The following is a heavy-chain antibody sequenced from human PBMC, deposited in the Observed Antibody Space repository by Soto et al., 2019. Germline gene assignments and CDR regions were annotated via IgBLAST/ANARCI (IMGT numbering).Heavy chain of an antibody. CDR2: IIPIFGTA. J-gene: IGHJ6*02. V-gene: IGHV1-69*13. Sequence: AASVKVSCKASGGTSSSYAISWVRQAPGQGLEWMGGIIPIFGTANYAQKFQGRVTITADESTSTAYMELSSLRSEDTAVYYCAIPYYSNPFYYYYGMDVWGQGTTVTVSS. CDR1: GGTSSSYA. D-gene: IGHD4-4*01. CDR3: AIPYYSNPFYYYYGMDV.